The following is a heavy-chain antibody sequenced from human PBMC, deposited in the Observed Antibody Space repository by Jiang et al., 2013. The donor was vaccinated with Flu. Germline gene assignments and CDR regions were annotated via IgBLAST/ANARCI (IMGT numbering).Heavy chain of an antibody. J-gene: IGHJ6*01. CDR2: VYFSGST. CDR3: ARDYVFLEYVGGGLDV. D-gene: IGHD3-3*01. V-gene: IGHV4-59*01. CDR1: GGSIGSFY. Sequence: GPGLVKPAETLSLTCTVSGGSIGSFYWSWIRQSPGKGLEWIGHVYFSGSTNYNPALKSRVTISVDTSKNQFSLKLASVTAADTAVYYCARDYVFLEYVGGGLDVVG.